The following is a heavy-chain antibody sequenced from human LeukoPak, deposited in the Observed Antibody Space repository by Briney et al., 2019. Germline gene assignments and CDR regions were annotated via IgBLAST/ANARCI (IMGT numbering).Heavy chain of an antibody. CDR3: ARDYLHNWFDP. V-gene: IGHV4-61*01. CDR1: GGSVSSGSYY. Sequence: PSETLSLTCTVSGGSVSSGSYYWSWIRQPPGKGLEWIGYIYHSGSTNYNPSLKVRVTISVCTSKNQFSLKLSSVTAADTAVYYCARDYLHNWFDPWGQGTLVTVSS. CDR2: IYHSGST. J-gene: IGHJ5*02. D-gene: IGHD2/OR15-2a*01.